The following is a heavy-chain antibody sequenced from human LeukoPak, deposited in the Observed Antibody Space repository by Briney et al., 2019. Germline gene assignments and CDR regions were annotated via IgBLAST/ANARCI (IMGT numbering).Heavy chain of an antibody. Sequence: SVKVSCKASGGTFSSYAISWVRQAPGQGLEWMGGIIPIFGTANYAQKFRGRVTITADESTSTAYMELSSLRSEDTAVYYCARGWDTAKSAFDIWGQGTMVTVSS. D-gene: IGHD5-18*01. CDR2: IIPIFGTA. CDR1: GGTFSSYA. V-gene: IGHV1-69*13. CDR3: ARGWDTAKSAFDI. J-gene: IGHJ3*02.